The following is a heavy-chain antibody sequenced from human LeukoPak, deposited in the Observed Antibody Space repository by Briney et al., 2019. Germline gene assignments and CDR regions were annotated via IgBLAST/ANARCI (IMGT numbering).Heavy chain of an antibody. Sequence: ASVKVSCKASGYTFTSYAMNWVRQAPGQGLEWMGWINTNTGNPTYAQGFTGRFVFSLDTAVSTAYLQISSLKAEDTAVYYCARGPNEYYDCVWGSYRKTEFDYWGQGTLVTVSS. J-gene: IGHJ4*02. CDR1: GYTFTSYA. D-gene: IGHD3-16*02. CDR2: INTNTGNP. V-gene: IGHV7-4-1*02. CDR3: ARGPNEYYDCVWGSYRKTEFDY.